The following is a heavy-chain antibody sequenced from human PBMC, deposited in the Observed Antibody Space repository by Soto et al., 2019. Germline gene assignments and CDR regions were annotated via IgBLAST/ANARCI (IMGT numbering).Heavy chain of an antibody. J-gene: IGHJ3*02. V-gene: IGHV4-59*01. CDR2: IYYSGST. Sequence: SETLSLTCTVSGGSISSYYWSWIRQPPGKGLEWIGYIYYSGSTNYNPSLKSRVTISVDTSKNQFSLKLSSVTAADTAVYYCARGRCGGGDCYDAFDIWGQGTMVTVSS. D-gene: IGHD2-21*02. CDR3: ARGRCGGGDCYDAFDI. CDR1: GGSISSYY.